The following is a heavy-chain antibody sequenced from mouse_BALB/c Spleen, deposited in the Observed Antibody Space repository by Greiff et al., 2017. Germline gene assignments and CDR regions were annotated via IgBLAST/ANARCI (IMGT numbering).Heavy chain of an antibody. CDR2: IDPANGNT. CDR1: GFNIKDTY. J-gene: IGHJ2*01. D-gene: IGHD2-1*01. V-gene: IGHV14-3*02. CDR3: AYGNYAFDY. Sequence: VQLKGSGAELVKPGASVKLSCTASGFNIKDTYMHWVKQRPEQGLEWIGRIDPANGNTKYDPKFQGKATITADTSSNTAYLQLSSLTSEDTAVYYCAYGNYAFDYWGQGTTLTVSS.